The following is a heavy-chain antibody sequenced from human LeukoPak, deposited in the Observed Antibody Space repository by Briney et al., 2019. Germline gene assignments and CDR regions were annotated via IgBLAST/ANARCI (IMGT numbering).Heavy chain of an antibody. Sequence: SETLSLTCTVSGGSINSYYWSWIRQSPGKGLEWIGYIYYSGSTNYNPSLKSRVTMSVDMSKNQFSLKLRSVTAADTAVYYCARTTEGGYTYDYFYYYYMDVWGKGTTVTISS. CDR3: ARTTEGGYTYDYFYYYYMDV. CDR1: GGSINSYY. J-gene: IGHJ6*03. D-gene: IGHD5-18*01. CDR2: IYYSGST. V-gene: IGHV4-59*01.